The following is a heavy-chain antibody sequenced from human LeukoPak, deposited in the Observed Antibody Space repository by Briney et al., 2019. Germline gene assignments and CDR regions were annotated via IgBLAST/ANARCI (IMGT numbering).Heavy chain of an antibody. J-gene: IGHJ4*02. CDR2: IKQDGSER. V-gene: IGHV3-7*01. Sequence: GGSLRLSCAASGFTFSSYWMSWVRQAPGKGLEWVANIKQDGSERYYVDSVKGRFTISRDNAKNSLYLQMNSLRAEDTAVYYCARETYGGNSYYFDYWGQGTLVTVSS. CDR1: GFTFSSYW. D-gene: IGHD4-23*01. CDR3: ARETYGGNSYYFDY.